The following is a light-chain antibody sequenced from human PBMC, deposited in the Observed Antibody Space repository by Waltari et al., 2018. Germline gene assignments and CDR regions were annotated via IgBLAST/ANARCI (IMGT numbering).Light chain of an antibody. Sequence: IHLTQSPSSLSASVGDRVTITSRASQGIASFLAWYQQKRGKTPKVPIYAASTLQSGVPSRVSGSGSGTEFVFTISRLQPEDIATYYCQHYDGVPPWTFGQGTRVDFK. CDR2: AAS. CDR3: QHYDGVPPWT. V-gene: IGKV1-9*01. CDR1: QGIASF. J-gene: IGKJ1*01.